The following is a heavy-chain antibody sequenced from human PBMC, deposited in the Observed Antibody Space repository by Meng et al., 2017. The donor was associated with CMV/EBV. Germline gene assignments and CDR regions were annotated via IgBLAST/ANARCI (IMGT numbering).Heavy chain of an antibody. D-gene: IGHD6-19*01. CDR3: ARDSSGWYPHFDY. CDR1: GGSISSYY. V-gene: IGHV4-4*07. CDR2: IYTSGST. Sequence: EWGPVLVKPSEALSVTSTVAGGSISSYYWSWIRQPAGKGLEWIGRIYTSGSTNYNPSLKSRVTMSVDTSKNQFSLKLSSVTAADTAVYYCARDSSGWYPHFDYWGQGTLVTVSS. J-gene: IGHJ4*02.